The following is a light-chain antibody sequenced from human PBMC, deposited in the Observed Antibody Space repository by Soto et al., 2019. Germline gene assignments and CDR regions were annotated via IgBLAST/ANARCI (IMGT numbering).Light chain of an antibody. V-gene: IGKV3-15*01. CDR2: GAS. Sequence: NVLTQSPATLSVSPGERVTLSCRASQSVSNNLAWYQQNPGQAPRLLIYGASTRATGIPARFSGSGSGTEFTLTISGLQSEDFAVYYCQQYNNWPPITFGQGTRLEIK. CDR3: QQYNNWPPIT. J-gene: IGKJ5*01. CDR1: QSVSNN.